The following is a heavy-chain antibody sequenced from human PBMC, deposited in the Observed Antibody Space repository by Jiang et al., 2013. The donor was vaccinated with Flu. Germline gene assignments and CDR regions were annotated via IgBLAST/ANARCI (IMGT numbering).Heavy chain of an antibody. CDR3: TRDLVRDVILIPATYFDY. Sequence: GTNRITPRSVKGRFTISRDDSKSIAYLQMSSLKTEDTAVYYCTRDLVRDVILIPATYFDYWGQGALVTVSS. J-gene: IGHJ4*02. V-gene: IGHV3-49*02. D-gene: IGHD2-2*01. CDR2: GTN.